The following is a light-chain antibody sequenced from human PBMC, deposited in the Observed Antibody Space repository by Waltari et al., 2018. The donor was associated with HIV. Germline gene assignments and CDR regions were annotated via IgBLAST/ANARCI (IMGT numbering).Light chain of an antibody. CDR3: MQALQSPT. J-gene: IGKJ4*01. CDR1: QSLLHSNGFHY. V-gene: IGKV2-28*01. Sequence: IVMTQSPLSLPVTPGEAASISCRSSQSLLHSNGFHYLDWYLQKPGQSPQLLINLGSNRASGVPDRFSGSGSGTDFTLEISGVEAKDVGVYYGMQALQSPTFGGGTKVEI. CDR2: LGS.